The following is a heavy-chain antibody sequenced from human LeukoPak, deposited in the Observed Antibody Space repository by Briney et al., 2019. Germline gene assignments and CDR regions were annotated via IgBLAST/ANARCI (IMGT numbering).Heavy chain of an antibody. CDR3: AREGWGYCSSTSCPIDY. D-gene: IGHD2-2*01. CDR2: IIPIFGTA. V-gene: IGHV1-69*05. J-gene: IGHJ4*02. CDR1: GGTFSSYA. Sequence: SVKVSCXASGGTFSSYAISWVRQAPGQGLVWMGRIIPIFGTANYAQKFQGRVTITTDESTSTAYMELSSLRSEDTAVYYCAREGWGYCSSTSCPIDYWGQGTLVTVSS.